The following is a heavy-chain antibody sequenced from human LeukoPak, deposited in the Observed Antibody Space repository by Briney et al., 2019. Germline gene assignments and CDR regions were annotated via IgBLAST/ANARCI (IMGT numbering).Heavy chain of an antibody. Sequence: GGSLRLSCAASGFTFSNSWMSWVRQAPGKGLEWVATIKPDGSAQYYVDSVKGRFTISRDNAKNSLFLQINSLRAEDTSVYYCANGGTYSSGPWGQGTLVTVSS. V-gene: IGHV3-7*01. J-gene: IGHJ5*02. CDR3: ANGGTYSSGP. D-gene: IGHD3-22*01. CDR2: IKPDGSAQ. CDR1: GFTFSNSW.